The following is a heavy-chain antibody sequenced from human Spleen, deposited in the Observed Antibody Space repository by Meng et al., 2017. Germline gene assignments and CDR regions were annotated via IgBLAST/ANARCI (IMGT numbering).Heavy chain of an antibody. CDR3: ARARAVAGVFPIPYYFDY. J-gene: IGHJ4*02. CDR1: GGSFSGYY. CDR2: INHSGST. D-gene: IGHD6-19*01. Sequence: SETLSLTCAVYGGSFSGYYWSWIRQPPGKGLEWIGEINHSGSTNYNPSLKRRVTITVDTSKNQFSLKLSSVTAADTAVYYCARARAVAGVFPIPYYFDYWGQGTLVTVSS. V-gene: IGHV4-34*01.